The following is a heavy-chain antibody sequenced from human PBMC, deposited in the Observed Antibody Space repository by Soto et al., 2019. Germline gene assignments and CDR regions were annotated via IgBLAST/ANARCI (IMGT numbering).Heavy chain of an antibody. J-gene: IGHJ5*02. CDR3: ARFIAARPGRWFDP. V-gene: IGHV1-8*01. D-gene: IGHD6-6*01. CDR2: MNPNSGNT. Sequence: GASVKVSCKASGYTFTSYDINWVRQATGQGLEWMGCMNPNSGNTGYAQKFQGRVTMNRNTSISTAYMELSSLRSEDTAVYYCARFIAARPGRWFDPWGQGTLVTVS. CDR1: GYTFTSYD.